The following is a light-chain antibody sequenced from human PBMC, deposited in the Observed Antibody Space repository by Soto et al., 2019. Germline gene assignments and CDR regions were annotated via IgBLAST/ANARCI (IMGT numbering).Light chain of an antibody. CDR1: QSVSTNN. J-gene: IGKJ3*01. CDR3: HQYGRSPFT. V-gene: IGKV3-20*01. CDR2: GAS. Sequence: EIVLTQSPGTLSLSPGERATLSCRASQSVSTNNLAWYQQRPGQTPRVVIYGASTRATGIPGRFSGSGSGTEFPLTIRRLEPEEFAVYDGHQYGRSPFTFGPGTKVDLK.